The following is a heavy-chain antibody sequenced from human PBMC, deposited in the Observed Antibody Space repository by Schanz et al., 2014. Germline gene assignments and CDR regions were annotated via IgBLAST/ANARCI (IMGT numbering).Heavy chain of an antibody. D-gene: IGHD4-17*01. J-gene: IGHJ4*02. CDR2: IIPVLNIG. CDR1: GGTFSSYT. Sequence: QLQLVQSGAEVKKPGSSVKVSCKLSGGTFSSYTISWMRQAPGQGLEWMGKIIPVLNIGTYAQRFQGRVSITADTSTNTAYMDLSSLRSEDTAVYYCARGYGDSPTDFWGQGTLVTVSS. CDR3: ARGYGDSPTDF. V-gene: IGHV1-69*02.